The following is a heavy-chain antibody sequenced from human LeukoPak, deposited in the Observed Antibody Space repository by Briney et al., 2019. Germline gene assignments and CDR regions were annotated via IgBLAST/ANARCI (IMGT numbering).Heavy chain of an antibody. Sequence: GGSLRLSCAASGFTFSNYWMAWVRQAPGRGLEGVASIKPDRRVIYYGDSVKGRFTLSRDNTKNALHLQMNSLRAEDTAVYYCAKDQEGPSYGLFDYWGQGTLVSVSS. CDR3: AKDQEGPSYGLFDY. CDR2: IKPDRRVI. CDR1: GFTFSNYW. J-gene: IGHJ4*02. V-gene: IGHV3-7*05. D-gene: IGHD5-18*01.